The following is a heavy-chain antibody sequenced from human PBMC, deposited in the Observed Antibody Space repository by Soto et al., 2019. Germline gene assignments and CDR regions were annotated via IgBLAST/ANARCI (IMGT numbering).Heavy chain of an antibody. D-gene: IGHD3-3*02. V-gene: IGHV4-39*01. CDR2: IDYSGST. J-gene: IGHJ5*02. CDR1: GGSISSSAYH. CDR3: ASPKIAFYNWFDP. Sequence: SETLSLTCTVSGGSISSSAYHWGWIRQPPGKGLQWIGSIDYSGSTSYSPSLKSRVTLSVDTSKNQFSLKLSSVTAADTAVYYCASPKIAFYNWFDPWGQGTLVTVSS.